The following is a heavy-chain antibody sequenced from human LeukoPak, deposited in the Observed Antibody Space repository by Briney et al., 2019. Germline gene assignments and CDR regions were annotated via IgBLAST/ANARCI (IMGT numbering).Heavy chain of an antibody. CDR3: ARASKYSSSWYSAFDI. Sequence: SETLSLTCAVYGGSFSGYYWSWIRQPPGKGLEWIGEINHSGSTNYNLSLKSRVTISVDTSKNQFSLKLSSVTAADTAVYYCARASKYSSSWYSAFDIWGQGTMVTVSS. J-gene: IGHJ3*02. V-gene: IGHV4-34*01. D-gene: IGHD6-13*01. CDR1: GGSFSGYY. CDR2: INHSGST.